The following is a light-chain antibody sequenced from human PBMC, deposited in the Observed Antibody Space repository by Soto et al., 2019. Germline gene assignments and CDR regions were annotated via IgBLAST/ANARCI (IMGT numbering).Light chain of an antibody. CDR3: QQYDTSPPT. Sequence: EIVLIQSPATLSLSPGERATLSCGASQSVCSYLAWYQHKPGQAPRLLISDASNRATGIPARFSGSGSETDFTLTISSLQPDDFATYYCQQYDTSPPTFGQGTKVDI. V-gene: IGKV3-11*01. J-gene: IGKJ1*01. CDR2: DAS. CDR1: QSVCSY.